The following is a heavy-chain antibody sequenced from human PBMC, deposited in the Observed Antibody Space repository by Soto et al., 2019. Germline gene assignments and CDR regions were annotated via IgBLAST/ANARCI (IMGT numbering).Heavy chain of an antibody. CDR2: ISYDGSNK. J-gene: IGHJ4*02. D-gene: IGHD6-6*01. V-gene: IGHV3-30*18. CDR3: AKDISVWSSSSVFDY. CDR1: GFTFSSYG. Sequence: QVQLVESGGGVVQPGRSLRLSCAASGFTFSSYGMHWVRQAPGKGLEWGAVISYDGSNKYYADSVKGRFTISRDNSKNTLYLQMNSLRAEDTAVYYCAKDISVWSSSSVFDYWGQGTLVTVSS.